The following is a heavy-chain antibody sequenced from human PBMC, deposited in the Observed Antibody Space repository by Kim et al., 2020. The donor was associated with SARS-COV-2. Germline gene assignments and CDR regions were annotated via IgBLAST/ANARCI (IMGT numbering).Heavy chain of an antibody. CDR3: ARSRGWGQQLSSTYGY. Sequence: ASVKVSCKASGYTFTGYYMHWVRQAPGQGLEWMGRINPNSGGTNYAQKFQGRVTMTRDTSISTAYMELSRLRSDYTAVYYCARSRGWGQQLSSTYGYWGQGTLVTVSS. D-gene: IGHD6-13*01. V-gene: IGHV1-2*06. CDR1: GYTFTGYY. J-gene: IGHJ4*02. CDR2: INPNSGGT.